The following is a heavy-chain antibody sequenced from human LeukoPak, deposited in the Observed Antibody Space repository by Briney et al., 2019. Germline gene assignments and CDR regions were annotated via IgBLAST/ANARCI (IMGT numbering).Heavy chain of an antibody. Sequence: SETLSLTCTVSGGSISSYYWGWIRQPPGKGLEWIGSIYYSGSTYYNPSLKSRVTISVDTSKNQFSLKLSSVTAADTAVYYCARARLGIRLFDYWGQGTLVTVSS. D-gene: IGHD7-27*01. CDR2: IYYSGST. CDR3: ARARLGIRLFDY. CDR1: GGSISSYY. J-gene: IGHJ4*02. V-gene: IGHV4-39*07.